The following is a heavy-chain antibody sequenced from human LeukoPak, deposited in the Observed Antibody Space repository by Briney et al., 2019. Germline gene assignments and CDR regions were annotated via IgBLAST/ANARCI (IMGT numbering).Heavy chain of an antibody. CDR3: ARPQPRGDYYGMDV. J-gene: IGHJ6*02. Sequence: GGSLRLSCAASGFTFSDYYMSWIRQAPGKGLEWVSYISSSGSTTYYADSVKGRLTISRDNAKKSLSLLLNSLRAEDTAVYYCARPQPRGDYYGMDVWGQGTTVTVSS. V-gene: IGHV3-11*01. CDR1: GFTFSDYY. D-gene: IGHD3-10*01. CDR2: ISSSGSTT.